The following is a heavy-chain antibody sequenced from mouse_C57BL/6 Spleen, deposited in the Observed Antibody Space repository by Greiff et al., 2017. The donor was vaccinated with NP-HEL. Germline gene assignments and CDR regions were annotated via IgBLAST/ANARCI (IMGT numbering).Heavy chain of an antibody. CDR1: GFTFSSYT. CDR2: ISGGGGNT. Sequence: EVHLVESGGGLVKPGGSLKLSCAASGFTFSSYTMSWVRQTTEKRLEWVATISGGGGNTYYPDSVKGRFTISRDNAKNTLYLQMSSLRSEDTALYYCARRYGSTHYYAMDYWGQGTSVTVSS. D-gene: IGHD1-1*01. J-gene: IGHJ4*01. V-gene: IGHV5-9*01. CDR3: ARRYGSTHYYAMDY.